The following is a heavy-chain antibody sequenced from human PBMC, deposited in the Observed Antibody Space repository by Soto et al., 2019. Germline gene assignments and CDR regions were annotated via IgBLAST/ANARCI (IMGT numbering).Heavy chain of an antibody. V-gene: IGHV3-23*01. CDR1: GFTFSSYA. CDR3: AKALELDYYYGMDV. J-gene: IGHJ6*02. CDR2: ISGSGGST. Sequence: PGGSLRLSCAASGFTFSSYAMSWVRQAPGKGLEWVSAISGSGGSTYYADSVKGRFTISRDNSKNTLYLQMNSLRAEDTAVYYCAKALELDYYYGMDVWGQGTTVTVSS. D-gene: IGHD1-26*01.